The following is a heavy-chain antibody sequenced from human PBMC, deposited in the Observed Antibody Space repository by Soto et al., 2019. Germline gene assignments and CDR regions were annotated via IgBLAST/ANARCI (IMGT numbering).Heavy chain of an antibody. Sequence: ASVKVSCKASGYTFTDYYIHWVRQAPGQGLEWMGWMSPKSGGSSHAQQFQGRVTMTRDTSMSTTYMELSRLRSDDTAVYYCAREMTSSDSTSCEDFDFWGQGTLVTVSS. V-gene: IGHV1-2*02. J-gene: IGHJ4*02. D-gene: IGHD2-2*01. CDR2: MSPKSGGS. CDR1: GYTFTDYY. CDR3: AREMTSSDSTSCEDFDF.